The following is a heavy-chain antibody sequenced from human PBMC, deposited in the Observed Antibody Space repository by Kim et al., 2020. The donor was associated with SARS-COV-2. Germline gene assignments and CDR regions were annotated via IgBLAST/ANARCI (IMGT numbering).Heavy chain of an antibody. Sequence: SETLSLTCTVSGGSISSSSYYWGWIRQPPGKGLEWIGSIYYSGSTYYNPSLKSRVTISVDTSKNQFSLKLSSVTAADTAVYYCARRGTYDYDSSGYFPFDYWGQGTLVTVSS. J-gene: IGHJ4*02. D-gene: IGHD3-22*01. CDR1: GGSISSSSYY. CDR3: ARRGTYDYDSSGYFPFDY. CDR2: IYYSGST. V-gene: IGHV4-39*01.